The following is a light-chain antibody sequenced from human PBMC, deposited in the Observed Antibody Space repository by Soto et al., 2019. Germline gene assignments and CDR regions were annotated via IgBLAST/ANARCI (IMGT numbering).Light chain of an antibody. V-gene: IGLV2-18*02. CDR2: EVS. Sequence: QSVLTQPPSVSGSPGRSVTISCTGTSSDVGSYNRVSWYQQPPGTAPKLMIYEVSNRPSGVPDRFSGSKSGNTASLTISGLQAEDEADYYCSSYTSSSTSLYVFGTGTKVTVL. CDR1: SSDVGSYNR. J-gene: IGLJ1*01. CDR3: SSYTSSSTSLYV.